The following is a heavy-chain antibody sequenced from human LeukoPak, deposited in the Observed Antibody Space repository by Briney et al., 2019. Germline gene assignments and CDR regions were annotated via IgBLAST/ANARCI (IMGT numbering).Heavy chain of an antibody. D-gene: IGHD3-22*01. Sequence: GASVKVSCKASGGTFSSYAISWVRQAPGQGLEWMGRIIPILGIANYAQKFQGRVTITADKSTSTAYMELNSLKTEDTAVYYCARGVRYYDSSGYPNWYFDLWGRGTLVTVSS. V-gene: IGHV1-69*04. J-gene: IGHJ2*01. CDR3: ARGVRYYDSSGYPNWYFDL. CDR1: GGTFSSYA. CDR2: IIPILGIA.